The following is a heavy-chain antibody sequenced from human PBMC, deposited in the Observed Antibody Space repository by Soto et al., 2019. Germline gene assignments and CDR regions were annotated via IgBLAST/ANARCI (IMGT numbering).Heavy chain of an antibody. CDR2: INSAGSST. D-gene: IGHD3-16*02. J-gene: IGHJ5*02. V-gene: IGHV3-74*01. CDR3: ARDARVVP. Sequence: EVQLVESGGGLVQPGGSLRLSCAASGFTFSYYWLHWVRQAPVKGLVWVSRINSAGSSTSYADSVKGRFTIARDNANNTLYLQMNSLRAEDTAVYYCARDARVVPWGQGTLVTVSS. CDR1: GFTFSYYW.